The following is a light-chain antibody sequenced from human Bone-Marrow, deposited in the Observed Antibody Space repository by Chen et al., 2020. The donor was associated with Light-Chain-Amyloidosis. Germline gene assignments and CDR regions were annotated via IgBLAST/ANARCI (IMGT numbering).Light chain of an antibody. Sequence: SYELTQPPSVSVSPGQTARITCSGDDLPTKYAYWYQRKTCQAPVLVLHRDTERPSGISERFSGSSSGTTATLTISGVQAEYEADYHCQSADSSGTYEVIFGGGTKLTVL. CDR3: QSADSSGTYEVI. CDR2: RDT. V-gene: IGLV3-25*03. J-gene: IGLJ2*01. CDR1: DLPTKY.